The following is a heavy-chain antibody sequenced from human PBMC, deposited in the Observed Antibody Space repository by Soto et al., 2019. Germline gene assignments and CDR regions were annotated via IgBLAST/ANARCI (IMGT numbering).Heavy chain of an antibody. D-gene: IGHD2-2*01. CDR2: IIPILGIA. J-gene: IGHJ5*02. CDR3: ARNYCSSTSCLNWFDP. Sequence: QVQLVQSGAEVKKPGSSVKVSCKASGGTFSSYPISWVRQAPGQGLEWMGRIIPILGIANYAQKFQGRVTITADKSTSTAYMELSSLRSEDTAVYYCARNYCSSTSCLNWFDPWGQGTLVTVSS. CDR1: GGTFSSYP. V-gene: IGHV1-69*02.